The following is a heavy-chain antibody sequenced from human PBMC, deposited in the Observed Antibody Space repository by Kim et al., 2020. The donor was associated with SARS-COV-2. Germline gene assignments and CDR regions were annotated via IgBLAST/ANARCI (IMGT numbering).Heavy chain of an antibody. Sequence: GGSLRLSCAASGFTFSSYSMNWVRQAPGKGLEWVSSISSSSYIYYADSVKGRFTISRDNAKNSLYLQMNSLRAEDTAVYYCARAPVDTAMADAFDIWGQGTMVTVSS. CDR1: GFTFSSYS. V-gene: IGHV3-21*01. CDR3: ARAPVDTAMADAFDI. D-gene: IGHD5-18*01. CDR2: ISSSSYI. J-gene: IGHJ3*02.